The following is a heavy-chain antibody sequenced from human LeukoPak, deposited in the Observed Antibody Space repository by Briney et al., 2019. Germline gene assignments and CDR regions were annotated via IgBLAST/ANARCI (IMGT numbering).Heavy chain of an antibody. V-gene: IGHV3-72*01. CDR3: ARVRGYYYGSGSYGGYYFDY. J-gene: IGHJ4*02. CDR1: GFTFSDHY. CDR2: TRNKANSYTT. Sequence: GGSLRLSCAASGFTFSDHYMDWVRQAPGKGLEWVGRTRNKANSYTTEYAASVKGRFTISRDDSKNSLYLQMNSLKTEDTAVYYCARVRGYYYGSGSYGGYYFDYWGQGTLVTVSS. D-gene: IGHD3-10*01.